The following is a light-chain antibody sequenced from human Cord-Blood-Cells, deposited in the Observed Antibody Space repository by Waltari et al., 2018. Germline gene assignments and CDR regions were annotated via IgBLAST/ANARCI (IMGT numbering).Light chain of an antibody. J-gene: IGLJ3*02. V-gene: IGLV3-1*01. CDR2: QDS. Sequence: SYLLTQPPSVSVSPAPTASITCSGAKLGDEYACWYQQNPAQSPVLDIYQDSKRPSGIPEPFSGSSSGNTATLTITGTQAMDEADYYCQAWDSSTWVFGGGTKLTVL. CDR1: KLGDEY. CDR3: QAWDSSTWV.